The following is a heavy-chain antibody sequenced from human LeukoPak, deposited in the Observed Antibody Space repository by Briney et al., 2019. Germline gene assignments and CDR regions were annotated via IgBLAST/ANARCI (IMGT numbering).Heavy chain of an antibody. V-gene: IGHV1-18*01. D-gene: IGHD6-13*01. CDR3: ARDTPRIAAAGRLGFEY. Sequence: GASVKVSCKASGYTFTSYGISWVRQAPGQGLEWMGWISAYNGNTNYAQKLQGRVTMTTDTSTSTAYMELRSLRSDDTAVYYCARDTPRIAAAGRLGFEYWGQETLVTVSS. J-gene: IGHJ4*02. CDR1: GYTFTSYG. CDR2: ISAYNGNT.